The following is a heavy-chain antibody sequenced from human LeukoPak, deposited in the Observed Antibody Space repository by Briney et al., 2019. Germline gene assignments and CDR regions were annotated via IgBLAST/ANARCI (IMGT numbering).Heavy chain of an antibody. J-gene: IGHJ4*02. CDR1: GFTVSSNY. V-gene: IGHV3-23*01. CDR3: AKQRHPTYYFDY. D-gene: IGHD6-25*01. Sequence: GGSLRLSCAASGFTVSSNYMSWVRQAPGKGLEWVSAISGSGGSTYYADSVKGRFTISRDNSKNTLYLQMNSLRAEDTAVYYCAKQRHPTYYFDYWGQGTLVTVSS. CDR2: ISGSGGST.